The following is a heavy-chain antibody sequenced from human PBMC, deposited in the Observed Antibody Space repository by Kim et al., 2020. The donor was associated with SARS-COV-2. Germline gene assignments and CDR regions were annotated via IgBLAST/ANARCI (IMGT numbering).Heavy chain of an antibody. V-gene: IGHV3-23*01. D-gene: IGHD2-15*01. J-gene: IGHJ5*02. Sequence: GRFTISRDNSKNTLYLQMNSLRADDTAVYYCAKSSCSGGSCYSARGWFDPWGQGTLVTVSS. CDR3: AKSSCSGGSCYSARGWFDP.